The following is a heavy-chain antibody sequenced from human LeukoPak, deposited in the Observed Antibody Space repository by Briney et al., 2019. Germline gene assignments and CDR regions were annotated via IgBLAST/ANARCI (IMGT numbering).Heavy chain of an antibody. CDR2: IDSSSSYI. D-gene: IGHD5-12*01. V-gene: IGHV3-21*06. CDR3: AREGAKRGYSGYDAMY. J-gene: IGHJ4*02. CDR1: GFTFSSYT. Sequence: GGSLRLSCAASGFTFSSYTVNWVRQAPGKGLEWVSSIDSSSSYIQYADSVKGRFTISRDNAKNSLYLQMNSLRAEDTAVYYCAREGAKRGYSGYDAMYWGQGTLVIVSS.